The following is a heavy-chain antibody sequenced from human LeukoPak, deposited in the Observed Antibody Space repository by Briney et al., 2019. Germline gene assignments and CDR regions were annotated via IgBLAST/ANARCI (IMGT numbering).Heavy chain of an antibody. Sequence: PSETLSLTCTVSGGSISSYYWSWIRQPPGKGLEWVGTISSSGTTYYSPSLRSRLTISVDTSKNHFSLKLTSVTAADTAVYYCVAEVEAADSPLGHLNFDSWGQGILASVSS. V-gene: IGHV4-4*08. CDR1: GGSISSYY. CDR3: VAEVEAADSPLGHLNFDS. CDR2: ISSSGTT. J-gene: IGHJ4*02.